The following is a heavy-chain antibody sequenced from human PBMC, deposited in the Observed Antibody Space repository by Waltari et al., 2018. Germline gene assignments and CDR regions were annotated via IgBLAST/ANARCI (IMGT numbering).Heavy chain of an antibody. CDR1: GFTINSYW. J-gene: IGHJ4*02. Sequence: EVQLVESGGGLVKPGGSLRLSCAASGFTINSYWMHWVRLPPGKGLVWVSRIHSDGRSTSYVDSVRGRFTVSSDNAKNTVYLQMNSLRADDTGVYFCARDGLGSSHDYWGQGTLVTVSS. D-gene: IGHD6-6*01. CDR3: ARDGLGSSHDY. V-gene: IGHV3-74*01. CDR2: IHSDGRST.